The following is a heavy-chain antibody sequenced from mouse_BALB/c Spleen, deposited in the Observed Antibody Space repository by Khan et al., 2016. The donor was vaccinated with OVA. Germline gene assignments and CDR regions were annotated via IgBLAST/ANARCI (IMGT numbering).Heavy chain of an antibody. J-gene: IGHJ2*01. Sequence: EVQLQESGPGLVKPSQSLSLTCTVTGYSITSGYGWNWIRQFPGNKMEWMGYISYSGSTNYNPYLNSRISITRDTSQNPFILQLNSVTTEDTATYYCARTARIKYWGQGTTLTVSS. CDR3: ARTARIKY. V-gene: IGHV3-2*02. D-gene: IGHD1-2*01. CDR2: ISYSGST. CDR1: GYSITSGYG.